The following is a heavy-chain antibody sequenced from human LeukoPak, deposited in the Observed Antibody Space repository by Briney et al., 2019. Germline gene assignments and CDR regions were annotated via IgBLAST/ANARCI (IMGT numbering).Heavy chain of an antibody. CDR3: ARDAPQVPAAGVLAS. V-gene: IGHV3-53*01. CDR1: GFTVSDNY. J-gene: IGHJ5*02. Sequence: GGSLRLSCAASGFTVSDNYMSWVRQAAGKGLEWVSVMYSRGDTYYANSVKGRFTFSRDISKNTVYLQMKGLRTEDTAMYYCARDAPQVPAAGVLASWGQGTLVIVSS. D-gene: IGHD6-13*01. CDR2: MYSRGDT.